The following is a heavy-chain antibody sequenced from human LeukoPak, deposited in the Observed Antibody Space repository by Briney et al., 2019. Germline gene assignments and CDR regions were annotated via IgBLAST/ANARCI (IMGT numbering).Heavy chain of an antibody. Sequence: SQTLSLTCTVSGGSISNGAYYWGWIRQPPGKGLEWIGHIYHSGGAYYSPSQRSRVTISVDRSKNQFSLNLSSVTAADTAVYYCARVPYYYGSGSYYNGGFDYWGQGTLVTVSP. CDR3: ARVPYYYGSGSYYNGGFDY. D-gene: IGHD3-10*01. J-gene: IGHJ4*02. CDR1: GGSISNGAYY. V-gene: IGHV4-30-2*01. CDR2: IYHSGGA.